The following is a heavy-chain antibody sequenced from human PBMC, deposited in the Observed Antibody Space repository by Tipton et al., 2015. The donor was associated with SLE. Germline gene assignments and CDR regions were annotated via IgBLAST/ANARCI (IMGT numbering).Heavy chain of an antibody. CDR1: GGSFSGYY. CDR2: INHSGST. V-gene: IGHV4-34*01. J-gene: IGHJ4*02. CDR3: ARQYSSSSDYFDD. Sequence: TLSLTCAVYGGSFSGYYWSWIRQPPGKGLEWIGEINHSGSTNYNPSLKSRVTISVDTSKNQFSLKLTSVTAADTAVYYCARQYSSSSDYFDDWGQGTLVTVSS. D-gene: IGHD6-6*01.